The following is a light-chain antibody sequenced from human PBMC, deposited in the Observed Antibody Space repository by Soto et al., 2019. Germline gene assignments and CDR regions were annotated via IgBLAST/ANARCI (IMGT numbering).Light chain of an antibody. CDR1: QGINKF. Sequence: DIQMTQSQSSLFASVGDRVTITCRAGQGINKFLAWYQQKPGEVPKLLIHAATTLQSGVPSRCSGSGSGTDFTLTISGLQPEDVATYYCQKYNSDPPWTFGQGTRVEIK. J-gene: IGKJ1*01. CDR2: AAT. CDR3: QKYNSDPPWT. V-gene: IGKV1-27*01.